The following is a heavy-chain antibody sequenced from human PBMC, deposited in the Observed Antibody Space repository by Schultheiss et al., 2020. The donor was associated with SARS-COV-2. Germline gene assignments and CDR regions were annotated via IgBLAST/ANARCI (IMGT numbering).Heavy chain of an antibody. CDR1: GGSFSGYY. Sequence: SETLSLTCAVYGGSFSGYYWRCIRQPPGKGLEWIGVINHSGRTNYNPSLKIRVTISVDTSKNQFSLKLSSVTAADTAVYYCARGNYDYVWESPPPNYGMDVWGQGTTVTVSS. D-gene: IGHD3-16*01. CDR2: INHSGRT. J-gene: IGHJ6*02. V-gene: IGHV4-34*01. CDR3: ARGNYDYVWESPPPNYGMDV.